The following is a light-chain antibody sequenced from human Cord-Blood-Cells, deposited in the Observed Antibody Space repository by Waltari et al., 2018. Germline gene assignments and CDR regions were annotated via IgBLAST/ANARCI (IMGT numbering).Light chain of an antibody. CDR3: QQSYSTPYT. CDR1: QSISSY. J-gene: IGKJ2*01. CDR2: AAS. V-gene: IGKV1-39*01. Sequence: DIQMTKSHSSLSASVGARDTITYPSSQSISSYLNWYQQKPVKAPKLLIYAASSLQSGVPSMFSGSGSGTYFTLTISSLQPEDFATYYCQQSYSTPYTFGQGTKLEIK.